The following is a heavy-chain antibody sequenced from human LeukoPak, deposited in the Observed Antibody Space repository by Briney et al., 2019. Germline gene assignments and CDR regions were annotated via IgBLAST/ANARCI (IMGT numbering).Heavy chain of an antibody. CDR1: GFTFSSYA. CDR3: ARATYSGSYRDY. D-gene: IGHD1-26*01. V-gene: IGHV3-23*01. Sequence: GGSLRLSCAASGFTFSSYAMSWVRQAPGKGLEWVSVISGSGTNTYYADSVKGRFTISRDNAENSLYLQMNSLRVEDTAVYYCARATYSGSYRDYWGQGTLVTVSS. CDR2: ISGSGTNT. J-gene: IGHJ4*02.